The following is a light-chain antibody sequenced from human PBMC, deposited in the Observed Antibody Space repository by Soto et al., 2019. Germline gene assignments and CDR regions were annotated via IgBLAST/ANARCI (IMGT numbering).Light chain of an antibody. CDR3: QQYNSYSRT. CDR1: QSINQW. CDR2: DAS. J-gene: IGKJ1*01. Sequence: IQMNQSPSTMSASEGDRVTITCRASQSINQWLGWYQQKPGKAPKLLIYDASSLESGVPSRFSVSGSGTDFTLTISRLQPDDFATYDCQQYNSYSRTFRQGTKVDIK. V-gene: IGKV1-5*01.